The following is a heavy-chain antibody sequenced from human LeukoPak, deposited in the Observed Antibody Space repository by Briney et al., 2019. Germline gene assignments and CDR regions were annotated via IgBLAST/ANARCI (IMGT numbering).Heavy chain of an antibody. J-gene: IGHJ6*02. Sequence: SETLSLTCAVYGGSFSGYYWSWIRQPPGKGLEWIGEINHSGSTNYNPSLKSRVTISVDTSKNRFSLKLSSVTAADTAVYYCARASYYYYGMDVWGQGTTVTVSS. V-gene: IGHV4-34*01. CDR3: ARASYYYYGMDV. CDR1: GGSFSGYY. CDR2: INHSGST.